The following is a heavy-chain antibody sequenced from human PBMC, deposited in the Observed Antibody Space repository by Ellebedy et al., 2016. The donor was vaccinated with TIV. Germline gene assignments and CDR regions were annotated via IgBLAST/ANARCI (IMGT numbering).Heavy chain of an antibody. CDR1: GFSISSHR. CDR3: ARHSGGHGFDI. Sequence: GESLKISCAASGFSISSHRMHWVRQAAGKGLVWVSHISSDGSDTSYADSVKGRFIISRDNAENTLDLQMSSLRAEYTALYYCARHSGGHGFDIWGQGTMVTVSP. V-gene: IGHV3-74*01. J-gene: IGHJ3*02. D-gene: IGHD2-21*01. CDR2: ISSDGSDT.